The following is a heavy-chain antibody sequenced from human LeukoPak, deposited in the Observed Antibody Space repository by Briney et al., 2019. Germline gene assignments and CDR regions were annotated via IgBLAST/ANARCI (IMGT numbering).Heavy chain of an antibody. J-gene: IGHJ5*02. Sequence: PGGSLRLSCAASGFTFSDYYMSWLRQAPGKGLEWVSYISSSGSTIYYADSVKGRFTITRDNAKNSLYLQMNSLRAENTAVYYCARVVVVAAIGGWFDPWGQGTLVTVSS. V-gene: IGHV3-11*01. CDR1: GFTFSDYY. D-gene: IGHD2-15*01. CDR2: ISSSGSTI. CDR3: ARVVVVAAIGGWFDP.